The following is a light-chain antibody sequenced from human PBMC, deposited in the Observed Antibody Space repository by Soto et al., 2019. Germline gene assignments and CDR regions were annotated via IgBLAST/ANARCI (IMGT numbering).Light chain of an antibody. CDR3: QQSFSAPRT. CDR1: ETIIDY. V-gene: IGKV1-39*01. CDR2: SAS. Sequence: DLQMSQSPSSLSASVGDSVTITCRASETIIDYLNWYQQQPGEAPKLLIFSASSLHSGVPSRFRGSGSGPHFTLTISSLQPEDFATYFCQQSFSAPRTFGQGTKLQAK. J-gene: IGKJ2*01.